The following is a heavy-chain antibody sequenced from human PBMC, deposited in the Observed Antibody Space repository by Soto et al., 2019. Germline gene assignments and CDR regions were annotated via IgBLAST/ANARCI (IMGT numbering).Heavy chain of an antibody. CDR1: GLTFGDYA. CDR2: IRSKAYGGTT. CDR3: TRDLWFGEPYYYGMDV. J-gene: IGHJ6*02. V-gene: IGHV3-49*03. Sequence: GGSLRLSCTASGLTFGDYAMSWFRQAPGKGLEWVGFIRSKAYGGTTEYAASVKGRFTISRDDSKSIAYLQMNSLKTEDTAVYYCTRDLWFGEPYYYGMDVWGQGTTVTVSS. D-gene: IGHD3-10*01.